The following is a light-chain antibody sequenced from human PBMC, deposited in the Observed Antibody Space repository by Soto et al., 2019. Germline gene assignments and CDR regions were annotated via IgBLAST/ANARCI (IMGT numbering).Light chain of an antibody. CDR2: EAF. Sequence: QSALTQPASVSGSPGQSITISCTGTSSDVGSDNVVSWYQHYPGKAPQLMIYEAFNRPSEVSSRFSGSKSGNTASLTISGLQAEDEADYYCCSHAGRNTYVVGTGTKLTVL. CDR1: SSDVGSDNV. J-gene: IGLJ1*01. CDR3: CSHAGRNTYV. V-gene: IGLV2-23*01.